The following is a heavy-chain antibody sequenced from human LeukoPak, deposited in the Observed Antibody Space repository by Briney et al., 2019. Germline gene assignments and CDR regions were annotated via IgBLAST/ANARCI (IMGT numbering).Heavy chain of an antibody. CDR2: VYSSGSR. Sequence: SETLSLTCTVSGDSLDGHYWYWIRQPAGKGLEWIGRVYSSGSRNYAPSLKSRVTMSIDTSKKSLSLKLNTVTAADTAVYYCARLNGDGFDIWGQGAKVTVSS. V-gene: IGHV4-4*07. CDR1: GDSLDGHY. J-gene: IGHJ3*02. CDR3: ARLNGDGFDI. D-gene: IGHD2-8*01.